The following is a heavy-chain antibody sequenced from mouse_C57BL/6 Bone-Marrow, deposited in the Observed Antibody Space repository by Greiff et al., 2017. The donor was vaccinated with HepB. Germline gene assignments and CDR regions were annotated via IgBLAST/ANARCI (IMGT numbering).Heavy chain of an antibody. J-gene: IGHJ3*01. D-gene: IGHD2-3*01. CDR3: TTGWLDAY. V-gene: IGHV14-4*01. CDR1: GFNIKDDY. CDR2: IDPENGDT. Sequence: SGAELVRPGASVKSSCTASGFNIKDDYMHWVKQRPEQGLEGIGWIDPENGDTEYASKFQGKATITAEKSSNTAYLQLSSLTSEDTAVYYCTTGWLDAYWGQGTLVTVAA.